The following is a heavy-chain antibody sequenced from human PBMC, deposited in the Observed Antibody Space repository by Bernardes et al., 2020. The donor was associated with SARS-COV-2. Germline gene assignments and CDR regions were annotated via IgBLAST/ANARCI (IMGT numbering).Heavy chain of an antibody. CDR2: ISGSGGST. Sequence: GGSLRLSCAASGFTFSSYCMHWVRQAPGKGLEWVSAISGSGGSTYYADSVRGRFTISRDNSKNTLYLQMNSQRAEDTAVYYCAKREYYDFWSGPIDYWGQGTLVTVSS. V-gene: IGHV3-23*01. D-gene: IGHD3-3*01. CDR3: AKREYYDFWSGPIDY. J-gene: IGHJ4*02. CDR1: GFTFSSYC.